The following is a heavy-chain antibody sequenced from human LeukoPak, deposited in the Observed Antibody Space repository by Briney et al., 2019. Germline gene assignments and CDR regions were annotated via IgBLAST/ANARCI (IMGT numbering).Heavy chain of an antibody. CDR2: IRYDGSNK. V-gene: IGHV3-30*02. CDR1: GFTFSGYG. Sequence: GGSLRLSCAASGFTFSGYGMHWVRQAPGKGLEWVAFIRYDGSNKYYADSVKGRFTISRDNSKNTLYLQMNSLRAEDTAVYYCAKDPRGYSYGLFDYWGQGTLVTVSS. CDR3: AKDPRGYSYGLFDY. D-gene: IGHD5-18*01. J-gene: IGHJ4*02.